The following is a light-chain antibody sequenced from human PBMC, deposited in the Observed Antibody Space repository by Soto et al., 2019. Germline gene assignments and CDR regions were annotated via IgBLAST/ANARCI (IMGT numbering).Light chain of an antibody. Sequence: QLVLTQSPSASASLGASVKLTCTLSSGHSSYAIAWHQQQPEKGPRYLMKLNSDGSHSKWDGIPDRFSGSSSGAERYLTISSLQSEDEADYCCQTWGTGIQVFGGGTKLTVL. CDR3: QTWGTGIQV. CDR1: SGHSSYA. V-gene: IGLV4-69*01. J-gene: IGLJ2*01. CDR2: LNSDGSH.